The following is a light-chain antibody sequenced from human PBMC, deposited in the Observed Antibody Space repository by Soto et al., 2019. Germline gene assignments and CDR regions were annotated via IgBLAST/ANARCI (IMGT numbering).Light chain of an antibody. CDR1: SSDVGGYNY. J-gene: IGLJ2*01. CDR2: DVS. Sequence: QSALTQPASVSGSPGQSITISCSGTSSDVGGYNYVSWYQQHPGKAPKLMIYDVSNRPPGVSNRFSGSKSGNTASLTISGLQAEDEAAYYCSSYTSSSTLVVFGGGTQLTVL. V-gene: IGLV2-14*01. CDR3: SSYTSSSTLVV.